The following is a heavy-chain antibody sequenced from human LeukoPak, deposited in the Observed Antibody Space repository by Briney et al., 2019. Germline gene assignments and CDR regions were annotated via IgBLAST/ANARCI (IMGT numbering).Heavy chain of an antibody. D-gene: IGHD3-10*01. V-gene: IGHV1-2*02. CDR1: GYTFTSYG. CDR2: INPNSGGT. CDR3: AGDGEILLLWFGERPNWFDP. Sequence: ASVKVSCKASGYTFTSYGISWVRQAPGQGLEWMGWINPNSGGTNYAQKFQGRVTMTRDTSISTAYMELSSLRSDDTAVYYCAGDGEILLLWFGERPNWFDPWGQGTLVTVSS. J-gene: IGHJ5*02.